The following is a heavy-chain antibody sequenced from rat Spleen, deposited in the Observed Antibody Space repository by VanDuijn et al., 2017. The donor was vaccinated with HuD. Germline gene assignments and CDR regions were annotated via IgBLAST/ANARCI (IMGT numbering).Heavy chain of an antibody. CDR1: AYSIKSSY. V-gene: IGHV3-1*01. Sequence: EVQLQESGPGLVKPSQSLSLTCSVTAYSIKSSYRWNWIRKFPGNKLEWMGYISYSGSTSYNPSLKSRISITRDTSKNQFFLQLNSVTTEDTATYYCASSHSYWGQGVMVTVSS. J-gene: IGHJ2*01. CDR3: ASSHSY. D-gene: IGHD3-5*01. CDR2: ISYSGST.